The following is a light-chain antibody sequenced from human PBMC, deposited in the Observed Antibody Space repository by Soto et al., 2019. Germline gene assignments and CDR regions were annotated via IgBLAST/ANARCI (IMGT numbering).Light chain of an antibody. CDR3: QQYKSYWT. J-gene: IGKJ2*01. CDR1: QSISNW. CDR2: EAS. Sequence: DIQMTQSPATLSASVGDSVTITCRASQSISNWLAWYQLKPGKAPKLLIHEASNLQIGVPTTFSVSGSGTDFTLTITSLQPEDFATYYCQQYKSYWTFGQGTRVELK. V-gene: IGKV1-5*03.